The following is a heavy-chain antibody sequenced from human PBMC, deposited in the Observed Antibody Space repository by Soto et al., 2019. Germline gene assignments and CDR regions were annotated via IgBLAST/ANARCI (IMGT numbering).Heavy chain of an antibody. D-gene: IGHD3-3*01. CDR3: ARGTFGVVIAACDY. Sequence: GASVKVSCKASGGTFSSYAICWVRQAPGQGLEWMGGIIPIFGTANYAQKFQGRVTITADESTSTAYMELSSLRSEDTAVYYCARGTFGVVIAACDYWGQGTLVTVSS. CDR1: GGTFSSYA. V-gene: IGHV1-69*13. CDR2: IIPIFGTA. J-gene: IGHJ4*02.